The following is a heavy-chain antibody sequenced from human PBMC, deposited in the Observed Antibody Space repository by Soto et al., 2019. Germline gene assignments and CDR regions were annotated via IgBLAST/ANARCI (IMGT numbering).Heavy chain of an antibody. D-gene: IGHD2-2*01. J-gene: IGHJ5*02. Sequence: QVQLVESGGGVVQPGRSLRLSCAASGFTFSSYGMHWVRQAPGKGLEWVAVISYDGSNKYYADSVRGRFTISRDNSKNTLYLQMNSLRAEDTAVYYCAKDNCISTSCYRLYNWFAPWGQGTLVTVSS. CDR3: AKDNCISTSCYRLYNWFAP. CDR2: ISYDGSNK. V-gene: IGHV3-30*18. CDR1: GFTFSSYG.